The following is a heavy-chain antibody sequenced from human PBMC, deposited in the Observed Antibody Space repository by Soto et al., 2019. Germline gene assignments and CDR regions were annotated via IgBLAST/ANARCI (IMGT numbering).Heavy chain of an antibody. Sequence: PGGSLRLSCAASGFTFSSYWMSWVRQAPGKGLEWVANIKQDGSEKYYVDSVKGRFTISRDNAKNSLYLQMNSLRAEDTAVYYCARERYYYDSSGHRWDAFDIWGQGTMVTVSS. CDR1: GFTFSSYW. CDR2: IKQDGSEK. D-gene: IGHD3-22*01. CDR3: ARERYYYDSSGHRWDAFDI. J-gene: IGHJ3*02. V-gene: IGHV3-7*01.